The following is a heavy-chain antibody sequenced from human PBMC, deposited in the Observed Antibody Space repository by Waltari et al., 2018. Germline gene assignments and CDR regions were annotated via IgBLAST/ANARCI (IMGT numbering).Heavy chain of an antibody. J-gene: IGHJ4*02. V-gene: IGHV3-15*01. CDR1: GFIFCNAW. D-gene: IGHD1-26*01. Sequence: EVLLVESGGVLVKPGGSLSRSCAASGFIFCNAWLLWVRQAPGKGLECVGRIKIKTNGGTTDYAAPVKGRFTISRDDSKNTLSLQMSSLKSEDTAVYYCVAGLGSTDLDSWGQGTLVTVSS. CDR3: VAGLGSTDLDS. CDR2: IKIKTNGGTT.